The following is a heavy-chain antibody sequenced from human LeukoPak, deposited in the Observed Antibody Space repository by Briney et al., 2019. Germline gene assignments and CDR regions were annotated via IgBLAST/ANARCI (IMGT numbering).Heavy chain of an antibody. Sequence: GGSLRLSCATSGFTFSHYGMHWVRQAPGRGLDWVAHIRYDESDRYYADSVKGRFTISRDISKNTVYLQMNSLRDEDTAVYYCAKKGAVGPTTGNYFDSWGQGTLVTVSS. D-gene: IGHD1-26*01. J-gene: IGHJ4*02. CDR3: AKKGAVGPTTGNYFDS. CDR1: GFTFSHYG. CDR2: IRYDESDR. V-gene: IGHV3-30*02.